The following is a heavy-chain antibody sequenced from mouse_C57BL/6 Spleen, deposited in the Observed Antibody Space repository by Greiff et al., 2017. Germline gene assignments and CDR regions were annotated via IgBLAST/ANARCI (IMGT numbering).Heavy chain of an antibody. J-gene: IGHJ4*01. D-gene: IGHD1-1*01. CDR2: IRSKSSNYAT. CDR1: GFTFNTYA. Sequence: EVNVVESGGGLVQPKGSLKLSCAASGFTFNTYAMHWVRQAPGKGLEWVARIRSKSSNYATYYADSVKDRFTISRDDSQSMLYLQMNNLKTEDTAMYYCVRVEEIYYYGSSTYYAMDYWGQGTSVTVSS. CDR3: VRVEEIYYYGSSTYYAMDY. V-gene: IGHV10-3*01.